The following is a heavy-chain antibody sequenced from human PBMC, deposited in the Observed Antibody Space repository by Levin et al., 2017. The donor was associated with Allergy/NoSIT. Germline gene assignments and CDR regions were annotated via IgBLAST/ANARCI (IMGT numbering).Heavy chain of an antibody. CDR3: ASAPRGVLIPAALDY. V-gene: IGHV3-64*01. J-gene: IGHJ4*02. D-gene: IGHD2-2*01. CDR1: GFTFSHYA. CDR2: ISSDGHST. Sequence: GGSLRLSCAASGFTFSHYAMHWVRQAPGKGLEYISGISSDGHSTYYANSVKGRFTISRDNSKSMVFLQTGSLRTEDMAVYYCASAPRGVLIPAALDYWGQGTLVSVSS.